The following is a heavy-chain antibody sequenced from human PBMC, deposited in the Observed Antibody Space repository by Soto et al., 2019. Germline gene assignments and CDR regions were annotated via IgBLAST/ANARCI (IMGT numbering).Heavy chain of an antibody. CDR1: VGSISNYY. Sequence: QVQLQESGPGLVKPSETLSLTCTFSVGSISNYYWSWIRQPPGMGLEWIGYIYYTGSTNYNPSLKVRVTISVDTSKNRFSLKLSSVTAADTAVYYCAGVGSSWYLGMDVWGQGTTVTVSS. CDR2: IYYTGST. D-gene: IGHD6-13*01. CDR3: AGVGSSWYLGMDV. J-gene: IGHJ6*02. V-gene: IGHV4-59*01.